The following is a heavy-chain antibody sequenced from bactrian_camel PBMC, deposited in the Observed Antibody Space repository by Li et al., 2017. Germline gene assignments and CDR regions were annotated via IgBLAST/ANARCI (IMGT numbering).Heavy chain of an antibody. Sequence: HVQLVESGGGLVRAGGSLRLSCVASGVATQRYCMGWFRQVAGKGREGVARIDSRGTTEYVDSVKGRFTVSRDNAKNTVYLEMNNLQPEDSSMYYCAADPAVPGIPCDYYMNMDYWGQ. D-gene: IGHD3*01. V-gene: IGHV3S9*01. CDR3: AADPAVPGIPCDYYMNMDY. J-gene: IGHJ4*01. CDR2: IDSRGTT. CDR1: GVATQRYC.